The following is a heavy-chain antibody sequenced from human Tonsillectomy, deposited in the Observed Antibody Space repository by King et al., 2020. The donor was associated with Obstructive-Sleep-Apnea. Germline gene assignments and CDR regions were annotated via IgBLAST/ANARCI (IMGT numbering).Heavy chain of an antibody. CDR2: VGGSGSGGST. CDR3: AKEGPIAVAPSFYYGMDV. CDR1: GFTFSSFA. V-gene: IGHV3-23*04. J-gene: IGHJ6*02. Sequence: VQLVESGGGLVQPGGSLRLSCAASGFTFSSFAMTWVRQAPGKGLEWVSTVGGSGSGGSTHYPDSVKGRFTISRDDSKNSLFLQMSSLRVDDTAAYYCAKEGPIAVAPSFYYGMDVWGQGTTVTVSS. D-gene: IGHD6-19*01.